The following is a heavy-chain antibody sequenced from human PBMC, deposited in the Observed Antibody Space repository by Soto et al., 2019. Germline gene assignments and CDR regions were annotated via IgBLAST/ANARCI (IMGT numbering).Heavy chain of an antibody. CDR3: ARDPGIVVVPAFDYLPNWFDP. D-gene: IGHD2-2*01. CDR1: GYTFTSYG. Sequence: GASVKVSCKASGYTFTSYGISWVRQAPGQGLEWMGWISAYNGNTNYAQKLQGRVTMTTDTSTSTAYMELRSLRSDDTAVYYCARDPGIVVVPAFDYLPNWFDPWGQGTLVTVSS. CDR2: ISAYNGNT. J-gene: IGHJ5*02. V-gene: IGHV1-18*01.